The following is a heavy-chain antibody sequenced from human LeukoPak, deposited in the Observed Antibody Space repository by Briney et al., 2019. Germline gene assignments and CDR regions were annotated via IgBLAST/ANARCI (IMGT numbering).Heavy chain of an antibody. Sequence: SVKVSCKASGGTFSSYAISWVRQAPGQGLEWMGRIIPILGIANYAQKFQGRVTITADKSTSTAYMELSSLRSEDTAVCYCAFFTRGVHNNWFDPWGQGTLVTVSS. CDR3: AFFTRGVHNNWFDP. D-gene: IGHD3-10*01. J-gene: IGHJ5*02. V-gene: IGHV1-69*04. CDR1: GGTFSSYA. CDR2: IIPILGIA.